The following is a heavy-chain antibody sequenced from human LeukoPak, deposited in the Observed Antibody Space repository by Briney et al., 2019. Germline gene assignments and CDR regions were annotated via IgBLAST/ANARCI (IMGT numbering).Heavy chain of an antibody. D-gene: IGHD1-26*01. Sequence: GGSLRLSCAASGFTFDNSAMNWVRQAPGKGLEWVSSISSGSTYIYYADSVKGRFTISRDNSKNTLYLQMNTLRAEDTAVYYCANVGGWGQGTLVTVSS. J-gene: IGHJ4*02. CDR3: ANVGG. V-gene: IGHV3-21*04. CDR1: GFTFDNSA. CDR2: ISSGSTYI.